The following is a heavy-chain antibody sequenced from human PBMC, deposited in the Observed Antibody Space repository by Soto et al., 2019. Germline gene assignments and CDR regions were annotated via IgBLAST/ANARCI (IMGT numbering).Heavy chain of an antibody. D-gene: IGHD3-3*01. Sequence: QVQLVESGGGAVQPGRSLRLSCVASGFMFSTYGMHWVRQAPGKGLEWVAVIWYDGNKKYYADSVKGRFSISRDNSKNTLYLQMNSLRAEDTALYYCARERLAYDFWSGSSYYYGMDVWGQGTTVTVSS. CDR3: ARERLAYDFWSGSSYYYGMDV. V-gene: IGHV3-33*01. CDR2: IWYDGNKK. CDR1: GFMFSTYG. J-gene: IGHJ6*02.